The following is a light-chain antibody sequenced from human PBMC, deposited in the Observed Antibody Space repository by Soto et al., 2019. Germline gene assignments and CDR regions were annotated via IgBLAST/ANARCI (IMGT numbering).Light chain of an antibody. CDR1: QSVITY. V-gene: IGKV3-11*01. J-gene: IGKJ5*01. CDR2: DAS. Sequence: EIVLAHAPSTLALSPVERATLSCRASQSVITYLGWYQQKPGQAPRLLIYDASNRATGIPARFSGSGSGTDFTLTISSLEPEDFAVYYCQQRSNSVTFGQGTRLEIK. CDR3: QQRSNSVT.